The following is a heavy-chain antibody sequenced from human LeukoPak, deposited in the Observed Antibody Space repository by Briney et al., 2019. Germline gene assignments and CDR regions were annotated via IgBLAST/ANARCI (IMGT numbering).Heavy chain of an antibody. J-gene: IGHJ4*02. V-gene: IGHV4-4*02. D-gene: IGHD3-10*01. CDR2: IYHSGST. Sequence: SETLSLTCAVSGGSISSSNWWSWVRQPPGRGLEWIGEIYHSGSTNYNPSLKSRVTISVDKSKNQFSLKLSSVTAADTAVYYCASAPRLLWFGELPQYWGQGTLVTVSS. CDR3: ASAPRLLWFGELPQY. CDR1: GGSISSSNW.